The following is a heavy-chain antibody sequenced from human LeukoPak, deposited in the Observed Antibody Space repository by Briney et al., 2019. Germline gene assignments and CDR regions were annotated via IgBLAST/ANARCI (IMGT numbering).Heavy chain of an antibody. CDR1: DGSISSGIYY. CDR3: ARDPGMYGMDV. Sequence: SETLSLTCTVSDGSISSGIYYWSWIRQPAGQGLEWIGRIYTSGSTNYNPSLKSRVTISVDTSKSQFSLKLSSVTAADTAVYYCARDPGMYGMDVWGQGTTVTVSS. J-gene: IGHJ6*02. D-gene: IGHD3-10*01. CDR2: IYTSGST. V-gene: IGHV4-61*02.